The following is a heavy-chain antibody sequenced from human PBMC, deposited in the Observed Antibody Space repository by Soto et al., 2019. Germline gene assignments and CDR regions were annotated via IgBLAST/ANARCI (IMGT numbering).Heavy chain of an antibody. J-gene: IGHJ3*02. CDR3: ARHGDPLAYSSGWYNAFDI. CDR1: GGSISSYY. D-gene: IGHD6-19*01. V-gene: IGHV4-59*08. CDR2: IYYSGST. Sequence: PSETLSLTCTVSGGSISSYYWSWIRQPPGKGLEWIGYIYYSGSTNYNPSLKSRVTISVDTSKNQFSLKLSSVTAADTAVYYCARHGDPLAYSSGWYNAFDIWGQGTMVTVSS.